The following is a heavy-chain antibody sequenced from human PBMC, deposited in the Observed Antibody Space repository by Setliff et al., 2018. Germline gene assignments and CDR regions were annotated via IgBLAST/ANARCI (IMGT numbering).Heavy chain of an antibody. CDR2: ISRGGNTI. V-gene: IGHV3-48*01. J-gene: IGHJ4*02. CDR1: GFTFSSYS. Sequence: LRLSCAASGFTFSSYSMNWVRQAPGKGLEWVSYISRGGNTIYYADSVKGRFTISRDNSKNTLYLQMNSLRAEDTAVYYCASLFAGDFDYWGQGTLVTVSS. CDR3: ASLFAGDFDY.